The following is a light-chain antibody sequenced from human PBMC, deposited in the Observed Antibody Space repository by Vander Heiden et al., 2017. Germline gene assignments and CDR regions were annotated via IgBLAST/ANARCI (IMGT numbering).Light chain of an antibody. CDR3: QQYNKWPWT. CDR2: GAS. J-gene: IGKJ1*01. Sequence: IVLTHSPATLSVSPGGRATLSCRASQSVSSNLAWYQQKPGQAPRLLIYGASTRATGIPARFSGSGSGADFTLTISSLQSEDFAVYYCQQYNKWPWTFGQGTKVEIK. V-gene: IGKV3-15*01. CDR1: QSVSSN.